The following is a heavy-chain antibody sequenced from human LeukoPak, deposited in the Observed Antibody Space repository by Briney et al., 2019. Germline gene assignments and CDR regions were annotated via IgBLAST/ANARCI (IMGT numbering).Heavy chain of an antibody. CDR3: ARSSGWYGDAFDI. D-gene: IGHD6-19*01. J-gene: IGHJ3*02. V-gene: IGHV4-61*02. CDR1: GGSISSGSYY. CDR2: IYTSGST. Sequence: PSQTLSLTCTVSGGSISSGSYYWSWIRQPAGKGLEWIGRIYTSGSTNYNPPLKSRVTISVDTSKNQFSLKLSSVTAADTAVYYCARSSGWYGDAFDIWGQGTMVTVSS.